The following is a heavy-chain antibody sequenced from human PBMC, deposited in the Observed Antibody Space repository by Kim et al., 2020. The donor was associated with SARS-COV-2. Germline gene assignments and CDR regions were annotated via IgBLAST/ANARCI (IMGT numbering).Heavy chain of an antibody. CDR1: GGSFSGYY. CDR2: INHSGST. D-gene: IGHD3-10*01. V-gene: IGHV4-34*01. J-gene: IGHJ4*02. CDR3: ARVALYLVRGRLNKPYDY. Sequence: SETLSLTCAVYGGSFSGYYWSWIRQPPGKGLEWIGEINHSGSTNYNPSLKSRVTISVDTSKNQFSLKLSSVTAADTAVYYCARVALYLVRGRLNKPYDYWGQGDLVTVSS.